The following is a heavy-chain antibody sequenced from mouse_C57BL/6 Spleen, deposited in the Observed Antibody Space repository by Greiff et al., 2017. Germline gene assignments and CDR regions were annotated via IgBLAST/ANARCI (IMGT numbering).Heavy chain of an antibody. CDR3: ARREGYYYGSSYADAMDY. CDR1: GYSITSGYY. Sequence: VQLQQSGPGLVKPSQSLSLTCSVTGYSITSGYYWNWIRQFPGNKLEWMGYISYDGSNNYNPSLKNRISITRDTSKNQFFLKLNSVTTEDTATYYCARREGYYYGSSYADAMDYWGQGTSVTVSS. J-gene: IGHJ4*01. D-gene: IGHD1-1*01. CDR2: ISYDGSN. V-gene: IGHV3-6*01.